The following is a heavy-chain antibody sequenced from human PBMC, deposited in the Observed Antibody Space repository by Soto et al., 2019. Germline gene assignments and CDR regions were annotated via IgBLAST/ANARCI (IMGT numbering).Heavy chain of an antibody. D-gene: IGHD4-17*01. Sequence: QVQLVQSGAEVKKPWASVKVSCKASGYTFTSYGISWARQAPGQGLEWVGWSSAYNGNKNYAQSLQGRVTMTTDTSTSTAYMELRSLRSDDTAVYYCARVYVTTVTTGGDYWGQGTLVTVSS. CDR1: GYTFTSYG. V-gene: IGHV1-18*01. CDR3: ARVYVTTVTTGGDY. CDR2: SSAYNGNK. J-gene: IGHJ4*02.